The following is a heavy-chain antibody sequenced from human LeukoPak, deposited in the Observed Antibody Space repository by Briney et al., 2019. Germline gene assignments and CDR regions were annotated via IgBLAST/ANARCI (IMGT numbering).Heavy chain of an antibody. CDR1: GFTFSSYS. Sequence: GGSLRLSCAASGFTFSSYSMNWVRQAPGNGLEWVSYISSSSSTIYYADSVKGRFTISRDNAKNSLYLQMNSLRAEDTAVYYCARLTRLNDAFDIWGQGTMVTVSS. CDR2: ISSSSSTI. D-gene: IGHD1-1*01. V-gene: IGHV3-48*01. J-gene: IGHJ3*02. CDR3: ARLTRLNDAFDI.